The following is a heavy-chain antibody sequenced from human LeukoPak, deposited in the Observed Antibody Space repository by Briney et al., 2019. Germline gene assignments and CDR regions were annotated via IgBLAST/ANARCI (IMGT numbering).Heavy chain of an antibody. CDR2: IYYSGST. V-gene: IGHV4-59*01. CDR1: GGSISSYC. Sequence: SETLSLTCTVSGGSISSYCWSWIRQPPGKGLEWIGYIYYSGSTNYNPSLKSRDTISVDTSKNQFSLKLSSVTAADTAVYYCARDTAAYGTYYYYYYMDVWGKGTTVTVSS. CDR3: ARDTAAYGTYYYYYYMDV. D-gene: IGHD2-15*01. J-gene: IGHJ6*03.